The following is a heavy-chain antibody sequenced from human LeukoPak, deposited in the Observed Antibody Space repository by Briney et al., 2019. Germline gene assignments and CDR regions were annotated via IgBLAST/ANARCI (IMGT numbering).Heavy chain of an antibody. CDR3: ATYSHYLSPDAFDI. Sequence: SETLSLTCTVSGGSISSTTNYWSWIRQHPGKGLEWIGYIYYSAYPNYNPSLKSRLTISVDTAKNQFSLKLRSVTAADTAVYYRATYSHYLSPDAFDIWGRGTMVTVSS. CDR1: GGSISSTTNY. CDR2: IYYSAYP. J-gene: IGHJ3*02. V-gene: IGHV4-31*03. D-gene: IGHD4-11*01.